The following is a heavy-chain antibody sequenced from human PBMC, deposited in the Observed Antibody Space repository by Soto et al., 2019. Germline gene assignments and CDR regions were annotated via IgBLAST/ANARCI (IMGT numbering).Heavy chain of an antibody. CDR2: ISGSGGGT. CDR1: GFTFSNYA. Sequence: PGGSLRLSCAASGFTFSNYAMNWVRQAPGKGLDWVSAISGSGGGTYYADSVKGRFTISRDNSKNTLYLQMSSLRAEDTAVYYCARDKALAWFGELLYYFDYWGQGTLVTVSS. CDR3: ARDKALAWFGELLYYFDY. V-gene: IGHV3-23*01. D-gene: IGHD3-10*01. J-gene: IGHJ4*02.